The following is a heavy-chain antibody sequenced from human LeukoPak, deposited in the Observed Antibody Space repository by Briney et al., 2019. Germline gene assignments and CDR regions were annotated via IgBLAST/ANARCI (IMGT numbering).Heavy chain of an antibody. J-gene: IGHJ5*01. CDR1: GFPLNTYW. Sequence: PGGSLRLSCAASGFPLNTYWMHWVRQAPGKGLVWVSRVNTEGTTTEYADSVKGRFTISRDNAKDTLYLQMNSLRDEDTAVYFCAKGTHLSNSYNWLGSWGQRTLVTVSS. V-gene: IGHV3-74*03. D-gene: IGHD4-11*01. CDR3: AKGTHLSNSYNWLGS. CDR2: VNTEGTTT.